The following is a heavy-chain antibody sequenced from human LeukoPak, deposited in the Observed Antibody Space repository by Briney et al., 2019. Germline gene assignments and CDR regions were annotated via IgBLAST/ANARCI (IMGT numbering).Heavy chain of an antibody. CDR1: GGSISSGSYY. V-gene: IGHV4-61*02. CDR2: IYTSGST. CDR3: ARVAGHDSSGYYFSL. J-gene: IGHJ4*02. D-gene: IGHD3-22*01. Sequence: SQTLSLTCTVSGGSISSGSYYWSWIRQPAGKGLEWIGRIYTSGSTHYNPSLKSRVTISVDTSKNQFSLKLSSVTAADTAVYYCARVAGHDSSGYYFSLWGQGTLVTVSS.